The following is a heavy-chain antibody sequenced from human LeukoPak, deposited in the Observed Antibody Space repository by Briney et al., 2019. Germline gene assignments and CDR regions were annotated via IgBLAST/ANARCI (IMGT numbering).Heavy chain of an antibody. J-gene: IGHJ4*02. D-gene: IGHD6-19*01. CDR3: ARLRGIAVAGNYFDY. CDR1: GYSFTSYW. CDR2: IYPGDSDT. Sequence: GESLKISCKGSGYSFTSYWIGWVRQMPGKGLEWMGIIYPGDSDTRYSPSFQGQVTISADKSISTAYLQWSSLKASDTAIYYCARLRGIAVAGNYFDYWGQGTLVTVSS. V-gene: IGHV5-51*01.